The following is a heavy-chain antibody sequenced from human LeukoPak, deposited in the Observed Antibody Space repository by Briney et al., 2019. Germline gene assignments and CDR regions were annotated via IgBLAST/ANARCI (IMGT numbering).Heavy chain of an antibody. CDR3: ARLYVYKGGYDSGDY. CDR1: GGSISSYY. V-gene: IGHV4-59*12. CDR2: IYYSGST. J-gene: IGHJ4*02. Sequence: TSETLSLTCTVSGGSISSYYWSWIRQPPGKGLEWIGYIYYSGSTNYNPSLKSRVTISVDTSKNQFSLKLSSVTAADTAVYYCARLYVYKGGYDSGDYWGQGTLVTVSS. D-gene: IGHD5-12*01.